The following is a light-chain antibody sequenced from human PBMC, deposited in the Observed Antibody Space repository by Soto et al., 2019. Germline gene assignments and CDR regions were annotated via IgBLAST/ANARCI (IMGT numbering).Light chain of an antibody. J-gene: IGKJ4*01. CDR1: QSLSSN. Sequence: IVITQSPSTLSLSPGERATISCRASQSLSSNLAWYQQKPGQAPRLLIYGASARATGIPARFSGSGSGTEFTLTISSLQSEDFTVYYCQQYNNWPLTFAGGTKVDIK. V-gene: IGKV3-15*01. CDR3: QQYNNWPLT. CDR2: GAS.